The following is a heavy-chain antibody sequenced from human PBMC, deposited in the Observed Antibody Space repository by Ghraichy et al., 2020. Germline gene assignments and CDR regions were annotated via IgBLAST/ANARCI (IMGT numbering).Heavy chain of an antibody. Sequence: SETLSLTCAVYGGSFSGYYWSWIRQPPGKGLEWIGEINHSGSTNYNPSLKSRVTISVDTSKNQFSLKLSSVTAADTAVYYCARVCGNRRCRPVDYWGQGTLVPVSS. CDR1: GGSFSGYY. CDR2: INHSGST. J-gene: IGHJ4*02. CDR3: ARVCGNRRCRPVDY. V-gene: IGHV4-34*01. D-gene: IGHD1-14*01.